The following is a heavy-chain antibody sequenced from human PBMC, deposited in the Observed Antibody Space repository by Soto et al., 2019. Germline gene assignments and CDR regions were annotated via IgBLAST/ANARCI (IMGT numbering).Heavy chain of an antibody. Sequence: SVKVSCKASGGTFSSYAIRWVRQAPGQGLEWMGGIIPIFGTSNYAQKFQGRVTITADESTSTAYMELSSLRSEDTAVYYCARVYYDSSGYGYWGQGTLVTVSS. D-gene: IGHD3-22*01. CDR1: GGTFSSYA. CDR2: IIPIFGTS. CDR3: ARVYYDSSGYGY. J-gene: IGHJ4*02. V-gene: IGHV1-69*13.